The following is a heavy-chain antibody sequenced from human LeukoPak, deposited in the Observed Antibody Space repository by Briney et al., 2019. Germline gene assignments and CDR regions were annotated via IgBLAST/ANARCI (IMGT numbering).Heavy chain of an antibody. CDR1: GGSISSYY. D-gene: IGHD6-13*01. CDR3: ARAAPAFEAAAGTDAFDI. CDR2: IYTSGST. J-gene: IGHJ3*02. Sequence: SEALSLTCTVSGGSISSYYWSWMRQPAGKALEGIGRIYTSGSTNYNPSLKSRVTMSVDTSKNQFSLKLSSVTAADTAVYYCARAAPAFEAAAGTDAFDIWGQGTMVTVSS. V-gene: IGHV4-4*07.